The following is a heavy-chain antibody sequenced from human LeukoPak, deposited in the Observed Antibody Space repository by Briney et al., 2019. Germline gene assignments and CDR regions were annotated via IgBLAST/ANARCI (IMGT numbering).Heavy chain of an antibody. D-gene: IGHD4-17*01. CDR1: GFTFSSYW. CDR3: ARESGIFDDYGDYLYFDY. Sequence: GGSLRLSCTASGFTFSSYWMGWVRQAPGRGLEWVSNIKHDGSDKYYVDSVKDRFTISRDNAKNSLYLQMNSLRAEDTAVYYCARESGIFDDYGDYLYFDYWGQGTLVTVSS. J-gene: IGHJ4*02. V-gene: IGHV3-7*01. CDR2: IKHDGSDK.